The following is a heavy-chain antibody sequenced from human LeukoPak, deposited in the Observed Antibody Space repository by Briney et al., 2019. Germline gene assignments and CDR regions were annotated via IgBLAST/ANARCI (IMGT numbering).Heavy chain of an antibody. CDR1: GGSISSYY. CDR3: ARGDIVVVPVD. V-gene: IGHV4-59*08. J-gene: IGHJ4*02. D-gene: IGHD2-2*01. CDR2: IYYSGST. Sequence: PSETLSLTCTVSGGSISSYYWSWIRQPPGKGLEWIGYIYYSGSTNYNPSLKSRVTISVDTSKNQFSLQLSSVTAADTAVFYCARGDIVVVPVDWGQGTLVTVSS.